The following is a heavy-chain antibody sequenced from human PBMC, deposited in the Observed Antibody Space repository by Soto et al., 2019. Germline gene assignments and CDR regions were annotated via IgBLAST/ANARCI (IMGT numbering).Heavy chain of an antibody. Sequence: EVQLVESGGGLVQPGGSLRLSCAASGFTFSDYNMIWVRQAPGKGLQWVSYIDIFSATIYYADSVRGRFTISRDNAKNSLYLQMNSLRDDDTAVYYCARDGVAEIDYWGQGTLVTVSS. J-gene: IGHJ4*02. CDR2: IDIFSATI. D-gene: IGHD2-15*01. V-gene: IGHV3-48*02. CDR3: ARDGVAEIDY. CDR1: GFTFSDYN.